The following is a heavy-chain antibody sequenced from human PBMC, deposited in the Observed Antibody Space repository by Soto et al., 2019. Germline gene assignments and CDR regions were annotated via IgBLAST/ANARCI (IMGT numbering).Heavy chain of an antibody. J-gene: IGHJ5*02. Sequence: EVQLVESGGGLVQPVGSLRLSCAASGLTFSSNWMSWVRQAPGRGLECVANIKQDGNEKYYVDSVKGRFTISRDNAQNSLYLQMNSLRAEDTAVYYCARVVGAPNGCNPWGQGTLVTVSS. D-gene: IGHD1-26*01. CDR2: IKQDGNEK. CDR1: GLTFSSNW. CDR3: ARVVGAPNGCNP. V-gene: IGHV3-7*04.